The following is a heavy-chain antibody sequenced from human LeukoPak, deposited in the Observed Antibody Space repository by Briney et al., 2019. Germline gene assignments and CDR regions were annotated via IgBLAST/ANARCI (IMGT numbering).Heavy chain of an antibody. V-gene: IGHV1-2*02. J-gene: IGHJ5*02. CDR3: AREEELRFLEWLPSQNWFDP. D-gene: IGHD3-3*01. Sequence: ASVKVSCKASGYTFTSYDINWVRQAPGQGLEWMGWINPNSGGTNYAQKFQGRVTMTRDTSISTAYMELSRLRSDDTAVYYCAREEELRFLEWLPSQNWFDPWGQGTLVTVSS. CDR1: GYTFTSYD. CDR2: INPNSGGT.